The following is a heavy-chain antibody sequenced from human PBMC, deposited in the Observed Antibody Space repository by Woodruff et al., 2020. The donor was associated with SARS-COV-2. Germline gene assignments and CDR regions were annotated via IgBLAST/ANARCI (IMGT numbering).Heavy chain of an antibody. D-gene: IGHD5-12*01. V-gene: IGHV2-70*01. CDR3: ARIGYSGYAWMDV. Sequence: YSTSLKTRLTISKDTSKNQVVLTMTNMDPVDTATYYCARIGYSGYAWMDVWGKGTTVTVSS. J-gene: IGHJ6*04.